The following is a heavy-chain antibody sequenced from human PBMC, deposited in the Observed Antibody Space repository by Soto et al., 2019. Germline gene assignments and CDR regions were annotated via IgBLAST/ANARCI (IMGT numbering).Heavy chain of an antibody. D-gene: IGHD3-10*01. CDR1: GYTFTSYG. V-gene: IGHV1-18*01. J-gene: IGHJ4*02. CDR3: ARVPDYYGSGSYELGSDY. CDR2: ISAYNGNT. Sequence: QVQLVQSGAEVKKPGASVKVSCKASGYTFTSYGISWVRQAPGQGLEWMGWISAYNGNTNYAQKLQGRVTMTTDTSTSTAYMELRSLRSDDTAVYYCARVPDYYGSGSYELGSDYWGQGTLVTVSS.